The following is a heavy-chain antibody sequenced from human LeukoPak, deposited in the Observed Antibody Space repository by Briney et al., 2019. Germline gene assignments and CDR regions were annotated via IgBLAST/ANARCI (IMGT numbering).Heavy chain of an antibody. V-gene: IGHV4-39*01. CDR2: IYYSGST. D-gene: IGHD7-27*01. Sequence: SETLSLTCTVSGGSISSSSYYWGWIRQPPGKGLEWIGSIYYSGSTYYNPSLKSRVTISVDTSKNQFSLKLSSVTAADTAVYYCARQANWGLYYWGQGTLVTVSS. CDR3: ARQANWGLYY. J-gene: IGHJ4*02. CDR1: GGSISSSSYY.